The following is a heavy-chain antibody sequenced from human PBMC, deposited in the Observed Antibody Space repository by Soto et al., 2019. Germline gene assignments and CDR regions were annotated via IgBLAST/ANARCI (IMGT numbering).Heavy chain of an antibody. V-gene: IGHV3-66*01. J-gene: IGHJ4*02. CDR3: ARGEWGFSGVPAAIVDY. CDR2: IYSGGST. D-gene: IGHD2-2*01. Sequence: GGSLRLSCAASGFTVSSNYMSWVRQAPGKGLEWVSVIYSGGSTYYADSVKGRFTISRDNSKNTLYLQMNSLRAEDTAVYYCARGEWGFSGVPAAIVDYWGQGTLVTVSS. CDR1: GFTVSSNY.